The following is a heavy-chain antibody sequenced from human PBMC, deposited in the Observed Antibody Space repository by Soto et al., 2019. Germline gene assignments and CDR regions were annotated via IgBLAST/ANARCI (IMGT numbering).Heavy chain of an antibody. CDR1: GFTFSSYG. V-gene: IGHV3-33*01. CDR3: AREASSWYLHYYYGMDV. J-gene: IGHJ6*02. Sequence: CLRLSCAASGFTFSSYGMHWVRQAPGKGLEWVAVIWYDGSNKYYADSVKGRFTISRDNSKNTLYLQMNSLRAEDTAVYYCAREASSWYLHYYYGMDVWGQGTTVTVSS. CDR2: IWYDGSNK. D-gene: IGHD6-13*01.